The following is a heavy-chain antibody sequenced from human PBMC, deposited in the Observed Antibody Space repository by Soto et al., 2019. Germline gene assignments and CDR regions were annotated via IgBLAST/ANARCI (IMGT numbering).Heavy chain of an antibody. CDR2: INPNSGGT. Sequence: ASVKVSCKASGYTFTGYYMHWVRQAPGQGLEWMGWINPNSGGTNYAQKFQGRVTMTRDTSISTAYMELSRLRSDDTAVYYCARVTYGRITIFGVDRCYFDYWGQGTLVTVSS. D-gene: IGHD3-3*01. J-gene: IGHJ4*02. CDR1: GYTFTGYY. V-gene: IGHV1-2*02. CDR3: ARVTYGRITIFGVDRCYFDY.